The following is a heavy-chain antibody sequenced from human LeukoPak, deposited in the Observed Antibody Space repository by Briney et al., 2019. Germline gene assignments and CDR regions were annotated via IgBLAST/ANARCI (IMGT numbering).Heavy chain of an antibody. CDR1: GYTFTSYD. CDR2: MNPNSGNT. V-gene: IGHV1-8*01. CDR3: ARGTRSRITIFGVVIKRWFDP. J-gene: IGHJ5*02. Sequence: GASVEVSCKASGYTFTSYDINWVRQATGQGLEWMGWMNPNSGNTGYAQKFQGRVTMTRNTSISTAYMELSSLRSEDTAVYYCARGTRSRITIFGVVIKRWFDPWGQGTLVTVSS. D-gene: IGHD3-3*01.